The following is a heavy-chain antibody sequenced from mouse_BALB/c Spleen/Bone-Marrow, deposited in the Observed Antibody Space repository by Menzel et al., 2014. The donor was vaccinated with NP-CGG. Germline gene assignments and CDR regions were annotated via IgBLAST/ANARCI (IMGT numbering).Heavy chain of an antibody. CDR2: IYPGDGDT. J-gene: IGHJ2*01. CDR3: ARSGYGSSYDY. D-gene: IGHD1-1*01. Sequence: VQLVESGAELVRPGSSVKISCKASGYVFSTYWMNWVKRRPGQGLEWIGQIYPGDGDTNYNGKFKGTATLTADKSSSTAYMQLSSLTAEDSAVYFCARSGYGSSYDYWGQSTTLTVSS. CDR1: GYVFSTYW. V-gene: IGHV1-80*01.